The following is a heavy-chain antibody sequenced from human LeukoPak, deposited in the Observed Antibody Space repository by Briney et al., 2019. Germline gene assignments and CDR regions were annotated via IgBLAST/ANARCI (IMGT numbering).Heavy chain of an antibody. CDR2: IIPIFGTA. Sequence: SVKVSCKASGGTFSSYAISWVRQAPGQGLEWMGGIIPIFGTANYAQKFQGRVTITADESTSTAYMELSSLRSEDTAVYYCARGWPQQLVRDYWGQGTLVTVSS. V-gene: IGHV1-69*13. J-gene: IGHJ4*02. CDR3: ARGWPQQLVRDY. D-gene: IGHD6-6*01. CDR1: GGTFSSYA.